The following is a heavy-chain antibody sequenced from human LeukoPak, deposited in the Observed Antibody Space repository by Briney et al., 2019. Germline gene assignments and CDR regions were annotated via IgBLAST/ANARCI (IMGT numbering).Heavy chain of an antibody. CDR1: GFTFSSYS. J-gene: IGHJ3*02. CDR3: ARARYGSGKFPSGAFDI. Sequence: GGSLRLPCAASGFTFSSYSMNWVRQAPGKGLEWVSSISSSSSYIYYADSVKGRFTISRDNAKDSLYLQMNSLRAEDTAVYYCARARYGSGKFPSGAFDIWGQGTMVTVSS. V-gene: IGHV3-21*01. CDR2: ISSSSSYI. D-gene: IGHD3-10*01.